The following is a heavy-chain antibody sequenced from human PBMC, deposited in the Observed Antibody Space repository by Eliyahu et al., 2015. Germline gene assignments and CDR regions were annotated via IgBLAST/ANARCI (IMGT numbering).Heavy chain of an antibody. J-gene: IGHJ5*02. CDR1: GFSLSTSGVG. V-gene: IGHV2-5*01. CDR3: AHSSGFGELFSWFDP. CDR2: IYWNDDK. D-gene: IGHD3-10*01. Sequence: QITLKESGPTLVKPTQTLTLTCTFSGFSLSTSGVGVGWIRQPPGKALEWLALIYWNDDKRYSPSLKSRLTITKDTSKNQVVLTMTNMDPVDTATYYCAHSSGFGELFSWFDPWGQGTLVTVSS.